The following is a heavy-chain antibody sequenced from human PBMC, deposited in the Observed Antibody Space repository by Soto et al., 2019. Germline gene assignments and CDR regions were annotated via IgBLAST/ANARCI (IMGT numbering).Heavy chain of an antibody. CDR1: GFTFSGSA. V-gene: IGHV3-73*01. CDR2: IRSKANSYAT. CDR3: TRLVGYSYGYNY. Sequence: GGSLRLACAASGFTFSGSAMHWVRQASGKGLEWVGRIRSKANSYATAYAASVKGRFTISRDDSKNTAYLQMNSLKTEDTAVYYCTRLVGYSYGYNYWGQGTLVTVSS. J-gene: IGHJ4*02. D-gene: IGHD5-18*01.